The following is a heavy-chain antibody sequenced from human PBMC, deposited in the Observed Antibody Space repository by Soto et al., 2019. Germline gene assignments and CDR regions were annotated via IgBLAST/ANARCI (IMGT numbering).Heavy chain of an antibody. V-gene: IGHV3-30*04. CDR3: ARQRPNYDILTGPIYYYYFGMDV. CDR2: ISYDGSND. J-gene: IGHJ6*02. D-gene: IGHD3-9*01. Sequence: GGSLRLSCAASGFSFSAFAMQWVRQAPGKGLEWVAVISYDGSNDYYTDSVKGRFTVSRDSSKSTLDRQMNSLRPEDTAVYYCARQRPNYDILTGPIYYYYFGMDVWGQGTTVTVSS. CDR1: GFSFSAFA.